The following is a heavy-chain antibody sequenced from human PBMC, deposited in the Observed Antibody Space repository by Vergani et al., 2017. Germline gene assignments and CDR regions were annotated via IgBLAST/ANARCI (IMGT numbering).Heavy chain of an antibody. D-gene: IGHD6-13*01. V-gene: IGHV1-69-2*01. CDR2: VDPEDGET. J-gene: IGHJ6*02. Sequence: EVQLVQSGAEVKKPGATVKISCKVSGYTFSDYYMHWVRQDPGKGPEWMGLVDPEDGETKYAEKFQGRVTINADTATDTAYMELSSLRSEDTAVYYCATGQQRMDVWGQGTTVTVSS. CDR3: ATGQQRMDV. CDR1: GYTFSDYY.